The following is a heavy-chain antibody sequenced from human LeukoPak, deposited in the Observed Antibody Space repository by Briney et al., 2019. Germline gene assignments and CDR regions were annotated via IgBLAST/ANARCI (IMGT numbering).Heavy chain of an antibody. Sequence: SVKVSCKASGGTFSSYAISWVRQAPGQGLEWMGRIIPILGIANYAQKFQGRVTITADKSTSTAYMELSSLRSEDTAVYYCARDLEYSSSSDAFDIWGQGTMVTVSS. CDR2: IIPILGIA. V-gene: IGHV1-69*04. J-gene: IGHJ3*02. CDR1: GGTFSSYA. D-gene: IGHD6-13*01. CDR3: ARDLEYSSSSDAFDI.